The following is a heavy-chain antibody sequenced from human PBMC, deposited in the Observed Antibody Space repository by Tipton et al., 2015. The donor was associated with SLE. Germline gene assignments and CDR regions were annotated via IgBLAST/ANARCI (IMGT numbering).Heavy chain of an antibody. V-gene: IGHV4-59*01. CDR2: IFYTGST. Sequence: GLVKPSETLSLTCSVSGGSISSYFWTWIRQPPGKGRECIGHIFYTGSTRYNPSLKSRVTISVDTSKSQIFLSLSSVTAADTAVYYCARDSLNWGSYYHGMDVWGQGTTVTVTS. CDR3: ARDSLNWGSYYHGMDV. D-gene: IGHD3-16*01. J-gene: IGHJ6*02. CDR1: GGSISSYF.